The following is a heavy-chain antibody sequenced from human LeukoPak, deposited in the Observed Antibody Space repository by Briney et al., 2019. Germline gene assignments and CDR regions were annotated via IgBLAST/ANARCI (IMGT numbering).Heavy chain of an antibody. J-gene: IGHJ4*02. D-gene: IGHD3-9*01. Sequence: ASVTVSCKVSGDTLTELSTHWVRQAPGKGLEWMGGFDPEHGEMIYAQKLQGRVTMTENRSTDTAYMELSSLRSEDTAVYYCATGGPWDLLKYWGQGTLVTVSS. CDR2: FDPEHGEM. CDR1: GDTLTELS. V-gene: IGHV1-24*01. CDR3: ATGGPWDLLKY.